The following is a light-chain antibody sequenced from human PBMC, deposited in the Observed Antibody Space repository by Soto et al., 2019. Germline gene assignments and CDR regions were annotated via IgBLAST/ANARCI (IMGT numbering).Light chain of an antibody. J-gene: IGKJ1*01. CDR3: QQPSHWPPWT. CDR2: GAS. CDR1: ENVRTF. Sequence: EVVLTQSPATLSLSPGERATLSCRASENVRTFVDWYQQKPGQAPRLLIYGASNRATGIPARFSGSGSGTDFTLTISNLEPEDFAVYYCQQPSHWPPWTFGKGTRVEIQ. V-gene: IGKV3-11*01.